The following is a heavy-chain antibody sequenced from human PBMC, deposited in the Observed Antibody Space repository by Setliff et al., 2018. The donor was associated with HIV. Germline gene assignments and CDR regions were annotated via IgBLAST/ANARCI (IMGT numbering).Heavy chain of an antibody. Sequence: SETLSLTCTVSAGSISSYYWTWIRQPPGKGLEWIGYISTRGSTTYNPSLKSRVTISMDTSKNQFSLKLSSVTAADAAVYYCARAFHMTTVVTQSGYVAFDIWGHGTMVTVSS. D-gene: IGHD4-17*01. V-gene: IGHV4-4*09. J-gene: IGHJ3*02. CDR1: AGSISSYY. CDR3: ARAFHMTTVVTQSGYVAFDI. CDR2: ISTRGST.